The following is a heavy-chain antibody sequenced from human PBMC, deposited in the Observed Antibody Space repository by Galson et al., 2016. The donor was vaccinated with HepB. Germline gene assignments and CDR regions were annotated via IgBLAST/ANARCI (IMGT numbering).Heavy chain of an antibody. CDR1: GFTFGDFA. D-gene: IGHD3-10*01. CDR3: AKNRGSSGLMGYFDL. Sequence: SLRPSCAGSGFTFGDFAMHWVRQAPGKGLEWVSSVSWNSGGIDYADSVKGRFIISRDNANNSLYLQMNSLRPEDTALYYCAKNRGSSGLMGYFDLWGRGTLVTVSS. J-gene: IGHJ2*01. V-gene: IGHV3-9*01. CDR2: VSWNSGGI.